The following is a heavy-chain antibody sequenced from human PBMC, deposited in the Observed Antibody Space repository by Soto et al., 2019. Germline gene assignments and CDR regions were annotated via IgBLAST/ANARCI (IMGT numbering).Heavy chain of an antibody. CDR3: VRPLPSGQNYGMDV. D-gene: IGHD3-10*01. CDR1: GLPVSTNY. CDR2: IYNDGKT. J-gene: IGHJ6*02. Sequence: EVQLVESGGGLSQPGGSLNLSCAASGLPVSTNYMSWDRQARGKGLEWVSDIYNDGKTYYADSVKGRFTITRDASKTTLHIQMDSLRDEDTAVYYCVRPLPSGQNYGMDVWGQGTTVTVSS. V-gene: IGHV3-53*01.